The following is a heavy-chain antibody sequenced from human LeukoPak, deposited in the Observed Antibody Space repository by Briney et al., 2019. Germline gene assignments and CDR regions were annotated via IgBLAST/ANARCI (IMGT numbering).Heavy chain of an antibody. CDR1: GFTFSSYA. V-gene: IGHV3-23*01. CDR3: ARELMGLTMIVVVNPIDY. D-gene: IGHD3-22*01. Sequence: GGSLRLSCAPSGFTFSSYAMTWVRQAPGRGLEWVSAIGGSASTTYYPDSVKGRFTISRDNSKNPRYLQMSSLRAEDTAVYYCARELMGLTMIVVVNPIDYWGQGTLVTVSS. CDR2: IGGSASTT. J-gene: IGHJ4*02.